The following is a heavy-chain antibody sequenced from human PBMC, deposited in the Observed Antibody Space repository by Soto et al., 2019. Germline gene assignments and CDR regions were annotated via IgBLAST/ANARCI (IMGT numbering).Heavy chain of an antibody. J-gene: IGHJ4*02. D-gene: IGHD6-13*01. CDR1: GFTFSSYS. CDR3: ARDRPTAAAGLHEY. V-gene: IGHV3-21*01. CDR2: ISSSSSYI. Sequence: PGGSLRLSCAASGFTFSSYSMNWVRQAPGKGLEWVSSISSSSSYIYYADSVKGRFTISRDNAKNSLYLQMNSLRAEDTAVYYCARDRPTAAAGLHEYWGQGTLVTVSS.